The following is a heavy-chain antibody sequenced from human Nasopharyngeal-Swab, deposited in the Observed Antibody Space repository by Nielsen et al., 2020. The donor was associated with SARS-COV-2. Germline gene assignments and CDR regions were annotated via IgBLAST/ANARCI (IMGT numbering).Heavy chain of an antibody. V-gene: IGHV4-59*01. CDR3: ARCGGDCLKTPTLYYFDY. CDR2: IYYSGST. D-gene: IGHD2-21*02. Sequence: WIREPPGKGLEWIGHIYYSGSTNNSPSLKSRVTISVDTSKNQFSLKLSSVTAADTAVYYCARCGGDCLKTPTLYYFDYWGQGTLVTVSS. J-gene: IGHJ4*02.